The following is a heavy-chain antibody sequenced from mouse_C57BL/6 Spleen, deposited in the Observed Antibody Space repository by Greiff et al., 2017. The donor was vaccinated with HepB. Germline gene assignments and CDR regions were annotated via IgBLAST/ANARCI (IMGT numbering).Heavy chain of an antibody. CDR1: GFTFSSYA. CDR3: ARDWDYSRFAY. D-gene: IGHD2-12*01. CDR2: ISDGGSYT. V-gene: IGHV5-4*01. Sequence: DVQLVESGGGLVKPGGSLKLSCAASGFTFSSYAMSWVRQTPEKRLEWVATISDGGSYTYYPDNVKGRFTISRDNAKNNLYLQMSHLKSEDTAMYYCARDWDYSRFAYWGQGTLVTVSA. J-gene: IGHJ3*01.